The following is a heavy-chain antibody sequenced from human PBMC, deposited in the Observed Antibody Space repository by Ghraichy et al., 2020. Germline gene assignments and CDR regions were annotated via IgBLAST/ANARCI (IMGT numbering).Heavy chain of an antibody. J-gene: IGHJ4*02. CDR2: IYYSGST. CDR3: ARGYCSGGSCPIDY. CDR1: GGSISSYY. Sequence: SETLSLTCTVSGGSISSYYWSWIRQPPGKGLEWIGYIYYSGSTNYNPSLKSRVTISVDTSKNQFSLKLSSVTAADTAVYYCARGYCSGGSCPIDYWGQGTLVTVSS. D-gene: IGHD2-15*01. V-gene: IGHV4-59*01.